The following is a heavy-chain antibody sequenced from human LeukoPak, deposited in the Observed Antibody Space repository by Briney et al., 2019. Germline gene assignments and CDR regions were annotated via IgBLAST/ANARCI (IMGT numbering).Heavy chain of an antibody. J-gene: IGHJ6*04. Sequence: PSETLSLTCTVSGGSVSSGSYDWSWIRQPPVKGLEGIGYIYYSGSTNYNPSLKSRVTISVDTSKNQFSLKLSSVTAADTAVYYCARDWDWNDDYYYYGMDVWGKGTTVTVSS. D-gene: IGHD1-1*01. CDR2: IYYSGST. V-gene: IGHV4-61*01. CDR3: ARDWDWNDDYYYYGMDV. CDR1: GGSVSSGSYD.